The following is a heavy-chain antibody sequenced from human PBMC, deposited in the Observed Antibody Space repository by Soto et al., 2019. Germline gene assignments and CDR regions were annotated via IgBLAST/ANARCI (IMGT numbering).Heavy chain of an antibody. Sequence: GGSLRLSCAASGFTFSSYGMHWVRQAPGKGLEWVAVIWYDGSNKYYADSVKGRFTISRDNSKNTLYLQMNSLRAEDTAVYYCARDGAYYDFWSGYSSFDYWGQGTLVTVSS. CDR3: ARDGAYYDFWSGYSSFDY. CDR2: IWYDGSNK. D-gene: IGHD3-3*01. J-gene: IGHJ4*02. V-gene: IGHV3-33*01. CDR1: GFTFSSYG.